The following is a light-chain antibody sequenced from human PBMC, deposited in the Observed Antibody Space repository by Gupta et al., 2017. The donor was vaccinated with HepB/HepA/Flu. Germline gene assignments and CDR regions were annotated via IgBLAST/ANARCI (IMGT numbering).Light chain of an antibody. CDR3: QQSDSTPYT. CDR1: QSISSY. Sequence: DIEMTQPPSSLSASVGDRVTITSRASQSISSYLNWYQQKPGKAPKLLIYGASRVQSGVPSRFSGSGPGTDFTLTISRLQPVDFANYYCQQSDSTPYTFGHGTKVDIK. CDR2: GAS. J-gene: IGKJ3*01. V-gene: IGKV1-39*01.